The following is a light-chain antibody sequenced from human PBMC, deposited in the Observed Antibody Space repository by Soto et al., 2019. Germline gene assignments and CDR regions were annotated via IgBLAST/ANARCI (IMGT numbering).Light chain of an antibody. CDR2: LGS. J-gene: IGKJ1*01. CDR1: QSLLHSNGYNY. Sequence: DIVMTQSPLSLPVTPGEPASISCRSSQSLLHSNGYNYLDWYLQKPGQSPQLLIYLGSNRASGVPDRLTGSGSGTDFTLKISRVEAEDVGVYYCMQALQTPGTFGQGTKVDIX. CDR3: MQALQTPGT. V-gene: IGKV2-28*01.